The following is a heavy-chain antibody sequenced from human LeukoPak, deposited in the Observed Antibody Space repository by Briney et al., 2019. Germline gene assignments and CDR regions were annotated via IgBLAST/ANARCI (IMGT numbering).Heavy chain of an antibody. V-gene: IGHV4-59*01. CDR2: IYYSGST. D-gene: IGHD3-10*01. CDR1: GCTINSYY. CDR3: ARVAGGSGSYGGYYYYYMDV. J-gene: IGHJ6*03. Sequence: PSETLTLTCTASGCTINSYYMSWIRQPPGKGLEWIWYIYYSGSTNYNPSLKSQVTISVDTSKTQFSLKLSSVTAADTAVYYCARVAGGSGSYGGYYYYYMDVWGKGTTVTVSS.